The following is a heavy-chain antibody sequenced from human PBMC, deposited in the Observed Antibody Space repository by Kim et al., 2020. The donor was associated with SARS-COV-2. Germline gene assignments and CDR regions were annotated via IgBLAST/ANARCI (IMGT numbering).Heavy chain of an antibody. V-gene: IGHV3-30*18. CDR3: TKIAYGGEDF. D-gene: IGHD3-16*01. Sequence: GGSLRLSCAASGFTLSNYALHWVRQAPGKGLEWVALLSYDGRAKFYVDSVKGRFTISRDSSKNTLYLQMNGLRAEDTALYYCTKIAYGGEDFWGQGTLVTVSS. CDR1: GFTLSNYA. CDR2: LSYDGRAK. J-gene: IGHJ4*02.